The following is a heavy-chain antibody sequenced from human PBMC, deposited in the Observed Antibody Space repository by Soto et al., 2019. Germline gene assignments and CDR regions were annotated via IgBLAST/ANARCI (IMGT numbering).Heavy chain of an antibody. V-gene: IGHV4-30-2*01. D-gene: IGHD2-2*01. Sequence: QLQLQESGAGLGKPSQTLSLTCAVSGGSISSGGYSWSWIRQPPGKGLEWIGYIYHSGSNYYNPSLKSRVTISVDRSKNQFSLKLSSVTAADTAVYYCARVPDRWGQGTLVTVSS. J-gene: IGHJ5*02. CDR1: GGSISSGGYS. CDR3: ARVPDR. CDR2: IYHSGSN.